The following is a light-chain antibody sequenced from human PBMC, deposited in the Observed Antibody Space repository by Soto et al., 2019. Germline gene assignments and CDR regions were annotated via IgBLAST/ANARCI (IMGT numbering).Light chain of an antibody. CDR1: QSVSSY. V-gene: IGKV3-11*01. J-gene: IGKJ2*01. CDR2: DAS. CDR3: QQRSAWPYT. Sequence: EIVLTQSPATLSLSPGERATLSCRASQSVSSYLAWYQQKPGQAPRLLIYDASNRATGIPARFSGSGSGTDFTLTISFLVPEDFAVYYCQQRSAWPYTFGQGTNLEIK.